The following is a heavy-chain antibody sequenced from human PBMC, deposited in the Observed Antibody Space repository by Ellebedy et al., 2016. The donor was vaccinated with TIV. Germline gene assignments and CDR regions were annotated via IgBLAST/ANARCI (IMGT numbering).Heavy chain of an antibody. CDR3: ARSTAGGFDS. Sequence: GESLKISXQGSGYSFSDFWIGWVRQMPGKGLEWMGIIYPGDSDTTYSPSLQGHVTISADNSIHTAYLQWSSLKASDTAMYYCARSTAGGFDSWGQGTLVTVSS. J-gene: IGHJ4*02. V-gene: IGHV5-51*01. CDR2: IYPGDSDT. D-gene: IGHD1-1*01. CDR1: GYSFSDFW.